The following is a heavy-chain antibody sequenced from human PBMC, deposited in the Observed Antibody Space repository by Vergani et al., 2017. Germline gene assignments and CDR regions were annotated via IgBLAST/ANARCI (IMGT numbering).Heavy chain of an antibody. V-gene: IGHV4-31*03. CDR1: GDSISSGVYY. D-gene: IGHD3-22*01. J-gene: IGHJ4*02. CDR3: ARMGGYDEGDAFRIGYFDS. CDR2: IYSTGST. Sequence: QVQLQESGPGLVKPSQTLSLTCSVSGDSISSGVYYWNWIRQPPGKGLEWIGYIYSTGSTHHNPSLRRRINMSVDTSTNQFSLKLNSVTAADTAMYDCARMGGYDEGDAFRIGYFDSWGPGILVTVSS.